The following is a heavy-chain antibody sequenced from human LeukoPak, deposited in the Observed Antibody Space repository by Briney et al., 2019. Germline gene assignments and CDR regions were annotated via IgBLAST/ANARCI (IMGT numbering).Heavy chain of an antibody. CDR3: ARGSAFDYGFPDY. CDR2: IHSGVRT. CDR1: GFSVGSKY. V-gene: IGHV3-53*01. D-gene: IGHD4-17*01. Sequence: GGSLRLSCAASGFSVGSKYMSWVRQAPGKGLEWVSIIHSGVRTYYADSVKGRFAISRDNPQNTLYLQMNSLRVEDTAVYYCARGSAFDYGFPDYWGRGTLVTVSS. J-gene: IGHJ4*02.